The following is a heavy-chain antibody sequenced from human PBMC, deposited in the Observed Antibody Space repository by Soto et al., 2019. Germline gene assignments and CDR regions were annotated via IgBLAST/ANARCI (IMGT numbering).Heavy chain of an antibody. CDR3: ATDPIPILSSSWYHDAFDI. CDR1: GFTFSSYS. Sequence: PGGSLRLSCAASGFTFSSYSMNWVRQAPGKGLEWVSSISSSSSYIYYADSVKGRFTISRDNAKNSLYLQMNSLRAEDTAVYYCATDPIPILSSSWYHDAFDIWGQGTMVTVSS. J-gene: IGHJ3*02. D-gene: IGHD6-13*01. V-gene: IGHV3-21*01. CDR2: ISSSSSYI.